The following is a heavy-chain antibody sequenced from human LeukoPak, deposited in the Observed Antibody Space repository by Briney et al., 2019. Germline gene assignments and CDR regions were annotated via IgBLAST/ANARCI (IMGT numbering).Heavy chain of an antibody. CDR3: ARDSHHDIDPIVGATTVSDY. D-gene: IGHD1-26*01. CDR2: ISAYNGNT. CDR1: GYTFTSYG. V-gene: IGHV1-18*01. Sequence: ASVKVSCKASGYTFTSYGISWVRQAPGQGLEWMGWISAYNGNTNYAQKLQGRDTMTTDTSASTAYMELRSLRSDDTAVYYCARDSHHDIDPIVGATTVSDYWGQGTLVTVSS. J-gene: IGHJ4*02.